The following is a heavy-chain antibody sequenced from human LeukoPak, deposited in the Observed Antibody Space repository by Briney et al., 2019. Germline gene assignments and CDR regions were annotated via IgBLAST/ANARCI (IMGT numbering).Heavy chain of an antibody. CDR1: EFTFSSYW. D-gene: IGHD1-26*01. Sequence: PGGSLRLSCAASEFTFSSYWMSWVRQAPGKGLEWVANIKEDGSEKYYVDSVKGRFTLSRDNGKNSLYLQMNSLRAEDTAVFYCARDSGSYAMEYWGQGTLVTVSS. J-gene: IGHJ4*02. CDR3: ARDSGSYAMEY. CDR2: IKEDGSEK. V-gene: IGHV3-7*01.